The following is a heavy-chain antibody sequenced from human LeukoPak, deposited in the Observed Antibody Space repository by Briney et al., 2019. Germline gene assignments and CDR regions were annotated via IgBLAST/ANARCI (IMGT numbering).Heavy chain of an antibody. J-gene: IGHJ5*02. CDR1: GYTFTSYD. Sequence: ASVKVSCKASGYTFTSYDINWVRQATGQGLEWMGWMNPNSGNTGYAQKFQGRVTITRNTSISTAYMELSSLRSEDTAVYYCARAQQYYDFRSGSYNWFDPWGQGTLVTVSS. V-gene: IGHV1-8*03. D-gene: IGHD3-3*01. CDR2: MNPNSGNT. CDR3: ARAQQYYDFRSGSYNWFDP.